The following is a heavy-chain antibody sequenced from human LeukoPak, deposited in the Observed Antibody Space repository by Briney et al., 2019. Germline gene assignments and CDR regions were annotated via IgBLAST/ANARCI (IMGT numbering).Heavy chain of an antibody. J-gene: IGHJ4*02. D-gene: IGHD6-19*01. CDR2: INPNSGGT. Sequence: ASVKVSCKASGYTFTGYYMHWVRQAPGQGLEWMGWINPNSGGTNYAQKFQGKVTMTRDTSISTAYMELSRLRSDDTAVYYCARGHSVALLYFDYWGQGTLVTVSS. V-gene: IGHV1-2*02. CDR3: ARGHSVALLYFDY. CDR1: GYTFTGYY.